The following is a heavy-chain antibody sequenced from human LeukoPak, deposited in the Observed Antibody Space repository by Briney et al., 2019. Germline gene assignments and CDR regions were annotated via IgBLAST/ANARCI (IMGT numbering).Heavy chain of an antibody. Sequence: PSETLSLTCTVSGGSISSGSYYWSWIRQPAGKGLEWIGRIYTSGSTNYNPSLKSRVTISVDTSKNQFSLKLSSVTAADTAVYYCARVEGTYYGSGSYYDWFDPWGQGTLVTVSS. J-gene: IGHJ5*02. CDR3: ARVEGTYYGSGSYYDWFDP. V-gene: IGHV4-61*02. CDR1: GGSISSGSYY. D-gene: IGHD3-10*01. CDR2: IYTSGST.